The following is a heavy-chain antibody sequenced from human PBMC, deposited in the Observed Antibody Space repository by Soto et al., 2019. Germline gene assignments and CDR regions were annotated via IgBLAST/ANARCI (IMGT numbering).Heavy chain of an antibody. CDR1: GIPFSSYA. J-gene: IGHJ4*02. CDR3: AKVPIMATVTHYFDY. D-gene: IGHD4-17*01. CDR2: ISGSDGTK. V-gene: IGHV3-23*01. Sequence: EVQLLESGGGLVQPGGSLRLSCAASGIPFSSYAMSWVRQAPGKGLEWVSSISGSDGTKIYADSVKGRFTISRDNSKNTLYLQMNSLRAEDTAVYYCAKVPIMATVTHYFDYWGQGSLVTVSS.